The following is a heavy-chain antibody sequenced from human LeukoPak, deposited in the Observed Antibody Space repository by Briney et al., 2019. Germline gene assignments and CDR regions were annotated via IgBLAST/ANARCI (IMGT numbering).Heavy chain of an antibody. CDR1: GFTFSDSY. J-gene: IGHJ2*01. Sequence: GGSLRLSCAASGFTFSDSYMSWIRQAPGKGLEWVSYISGSSTFTNFADSVRGRFTISRDNAKNSLYLHMNGLRAEDTAVYYCARGRELLGWYFDLWGRGTLVTVSS. CDR2: ISGSSTFT. V-gene: IGHV3-11*05. D-gene: IGHD1-7*01. CDR3: ARGRELLGWYFDL.